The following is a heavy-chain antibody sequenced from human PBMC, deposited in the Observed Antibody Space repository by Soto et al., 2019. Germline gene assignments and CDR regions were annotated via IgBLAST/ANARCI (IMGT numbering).Heavy chain of an antibody. J-gene: IGHJ3*02. D-gene: IGHD3-22*01. V-gene: IGHV4-31*03. CDR1: GGSISSGGYY. CDR2: IYYSGST. CDR3: ARASYYYDSSGYAPDAFDI. Sequence: SETLSLTCTVSGGSISSGGYYWSWIRQHPGKGLEWIGYIYYSGSTYYNPSLKSRVTISVDTSKNQFSLKLSSVTAADTAVYYCARASYYYDSSGYAPDAFDIWGQGTTVTVSS.